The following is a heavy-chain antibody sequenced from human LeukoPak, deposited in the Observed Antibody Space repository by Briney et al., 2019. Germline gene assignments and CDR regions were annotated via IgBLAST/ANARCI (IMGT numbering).Heavy chain of an antibody. Sequence: PGGSLRLSCAASGFTFSSYSMNWVRQAPGKGLQWVSFITSSSSTIYYADSVTGRFTISRDNAKNSLYLQMNSLRAEDTAVYYCARSAPYYYGSGSSWFDPWGQGTLVTVSS. V-gene: IGHV3-48*01. CDR3: ARSAPYYYGSGSSWFDP. J-gene: IGHJ5*02. D-gene: IGHD3-10*01. CDR1: GFTFSSYS. CDR2: ITSSSSTI.